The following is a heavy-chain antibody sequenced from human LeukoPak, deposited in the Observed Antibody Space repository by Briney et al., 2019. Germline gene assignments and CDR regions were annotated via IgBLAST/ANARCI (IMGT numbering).Heavy chain of an antibody. D-gene: IGHD3-10*01. CDR1: GDSVSSNSGA. J-gene: IGHJ4*02. CDR2: AYYRSQWYN. V-gene: IGHV6-1*01. CDR3: AREEAGTYGFQY. Sequence: SQTLSLTCAIFGDSVSSNSGAWNWIRQSPSRGLEWLGRAYYRSQWYNDYAFSVKGRIAINAGTSKNHFSLQLNSVTPEDTAVYYCAREEAGTYGFQYWGQGTLVTVSS.